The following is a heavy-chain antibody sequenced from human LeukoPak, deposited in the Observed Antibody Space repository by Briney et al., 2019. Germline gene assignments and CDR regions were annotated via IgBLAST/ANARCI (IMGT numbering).Heavy chain of an antibody. CDR3: ARDIDVEIVATVAFDI. CDR2: ISAYNSNT. V-gene: IGHV1-18*01. D-gene: IGHD5-12*01. CDR1: GYTFTSYG. J-gene: IGHJ3*02. Sequence: GSVNVSFKASGYTFTSYGISWVRQAPGQGVEGMGWISAYNSNTNYAQKLQGRVTMTTDTSTSTAYMELRSLRSDDTAVYYCARDIDVEIVATVAFDIWGQGTMVTVSS.